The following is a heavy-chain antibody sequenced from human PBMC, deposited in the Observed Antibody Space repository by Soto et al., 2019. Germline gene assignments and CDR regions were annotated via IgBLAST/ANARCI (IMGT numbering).Heavy chain of an antibody. D-gene: IGHD4-17*01. CDR2: ISTSGSTI. J-gene: IGHJ6*03. Sequence: QVQLVESGGGLVKPGGSLRLSCAASGFTFSDYYLSWIRQAPGKGLEWVSYISTSGSTIYYADSVKGRFTISRDNAKNSLYLQMNSLRAADTAVYYCARSLVTTNKYYYYYYMDVWGKGTTVTVSS. CDR1: GFTFSDYY. CDR3: ARSLVTTNKYYYYYYMDV. V-gene: IGHV3-11*01.